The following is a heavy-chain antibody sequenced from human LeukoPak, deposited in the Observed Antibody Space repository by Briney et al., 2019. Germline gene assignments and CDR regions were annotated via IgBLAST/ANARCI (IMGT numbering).Heavy chain of an antibody. V-gene: IGHV1-69*04. CDR3: AGESRGIPNWFDP. CDR1: GGTFSSYA. Sequence: SVKVSCKASGGTFSSYAISWVRQAPGQGLEWMGRIIPILGIANYAQKFQGRVTITADKSTSTAYMELSSLRSEDTAVYYCAGESRGIPNWFDPWGQGTLVTVSS. CDR2: IIPILGIA. D-gene: IGHD6-13*01. J-gene: IGHJ5*02.